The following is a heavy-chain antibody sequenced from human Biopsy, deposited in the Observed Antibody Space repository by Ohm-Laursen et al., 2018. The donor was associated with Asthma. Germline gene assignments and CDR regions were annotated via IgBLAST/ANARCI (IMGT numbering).Heavy chain of an antibody. CDR1: ECTFTTYV. D-gene: IGHD2-2*01. Sequence: VKISCKSLECTFTTYVIGWVRQAPGQGLEWMGGINSVFGTTTYPQKFQDRVTITADDSTSTVYMELSSLRSEDTAVYYCARKAGSCISRTCYSLDFWGQGTLVTVSS. J-gene: IGHJ4*02. CDR2: INSVFGTT. V-gene: IGHV1-69*13. CDR3: ARKAGSCISRTCYSLDF.